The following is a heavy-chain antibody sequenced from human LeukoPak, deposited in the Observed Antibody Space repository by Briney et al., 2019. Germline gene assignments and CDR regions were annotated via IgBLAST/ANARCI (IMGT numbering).Heavy chain of an antibody. J-gene: IGHJ4*02. D-gene: IGHD3-10*01. Sequence: GGSLRLSCAASGFAFSSYSMNWVRQAPGKGLEWVSSISSSSSYIYYADSVKGRFTISRGNAKNSLYLQMNSLRAEDTAVYYCAREFLWFGEPYFDYWGQGTLVTVSS. CDR1: GFAFSSYS. V-gene: IGHV3-21*01. CDR3: AREFLWFGEPYFDY. CDR2: ISSSSSYI.